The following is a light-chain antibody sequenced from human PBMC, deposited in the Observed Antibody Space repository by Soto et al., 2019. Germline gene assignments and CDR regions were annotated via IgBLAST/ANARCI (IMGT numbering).Light chain of an antibody. V-gene: IGKV1-5*03. J-gene: IGKJ1*01. Sequence: DIQMTQSPSTLSASVGDRATITCRASQSISSLLAWHQQKPGKAPKLLIYKASSLESGVPSRFSGSGSGTEFTLTIGSLPPDDFATYYCQQYNSYPWTFGQGNKVEIK. CDR3: QQYNSYPWT. CDR2: KAS. CDR1: QSISSL.